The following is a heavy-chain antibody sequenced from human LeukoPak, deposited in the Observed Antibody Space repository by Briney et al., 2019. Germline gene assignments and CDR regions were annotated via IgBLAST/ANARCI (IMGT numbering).Heavy chain of an antibody. D-gene: IGHD6-19*01. CDR1: GFTFSTYA. V-gene: IGHV3-30-3*01. CDR2: ISYDGSNK. Sequence: GGSLRLSCAASGFTFSTYAMHWVRQAPGKGLEWVAVISYDGSNKYYADSVKGRYTISRDNSKNTLYLQMNSLRAEDTAVYYCASSHSSGWYYFDYWGQGTLVTVSS. CDR3: ASSHSSGWYYFDY. J-gene: IGHJ4*02.